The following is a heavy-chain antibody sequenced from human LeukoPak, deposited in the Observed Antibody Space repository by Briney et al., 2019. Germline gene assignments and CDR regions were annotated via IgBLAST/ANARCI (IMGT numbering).Heavy chain of an antibody. V-gene: IGHV4-30-4*01. J-gene: IGHJ5*02. CDR3: ARVAAAGQNWFDP. CDR2: IYYSGST. CDR1: GGSISSGDYY. D-gene: IGHD6-13*01. Sequence: SETLSLTCTVSGGSISSGDYYWSWTRQPPGKGLEWIGYIYYSGSTYYNPSLKSRVTISVDTSKNHFSLKLSSVTAADTAVYYCARVAAAGQNWFDPWGQGTLVTVSS.